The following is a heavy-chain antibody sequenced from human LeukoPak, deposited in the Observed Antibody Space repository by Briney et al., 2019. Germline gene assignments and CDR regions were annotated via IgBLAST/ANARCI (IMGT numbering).Heavy chain of an antibody. D-gene: IGHD6-19*01. CDR3: ARLVQVPSVAGAEDAFDI. J-gene: IGHJ3*02. CDR1: GFTFSSYA. Sequence: GGSLRLSCAASGFTFSSYAMHWVRQAPGKGLEYVSAISSNGGSTYYANSVKGRFTISRDNSKNTLYLQMGSLRAEDMAVYYCARLVQVPSVAGAEDAFDIWGQGTMVTVSS. V-gene: IGHV3-64*01. CDR2: ISSNGGST.